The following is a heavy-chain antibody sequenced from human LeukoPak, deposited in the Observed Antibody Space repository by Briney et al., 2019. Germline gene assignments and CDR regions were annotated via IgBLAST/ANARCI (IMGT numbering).Heavy chain of an antibody. CDR2: IIPIFGTA. J-gene: IGHJ5*02. CDR3: AREVDIVATGPGWFDP. CDR1: GGTFSSYA. D-gene: IGHD5-12*01. Sequence: WASVKVSCKASGGTFSSYAISWVRQAPGQGLEWVGRIIPIFGTANYAQKFQGRVTINTDESTSTAYMELSSLRSEDTAVYYCAREVDIVATGPGWFDPWGQGTLVTVSS. V-gene: IGHV1-69*05.